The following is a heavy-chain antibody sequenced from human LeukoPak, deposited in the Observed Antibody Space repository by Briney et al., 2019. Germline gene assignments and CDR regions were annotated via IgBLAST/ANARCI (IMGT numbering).Heavy chain of an antibody. CDR1: GGSSSSYY. V-gene: IGHV4-59*01. D-gene: IGHD3-22*01. J-gene: IGHJ6*03. CDR2: IYYSGST. CDR3: TRGSIAYYYMDV. Sequence: SETLSRTCTGSGGSSSSYYWGWIPQPPGNGLEWFGNIYYSGSTNYNPSLKSRVTISVDTSKNQFSLKLSSVTAADTAVYYCTRGSIAYYYMDVWGKGTTVT.